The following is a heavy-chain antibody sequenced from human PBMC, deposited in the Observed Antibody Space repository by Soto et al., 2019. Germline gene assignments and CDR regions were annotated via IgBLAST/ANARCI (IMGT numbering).Heavy chain of an antibody. D-gene: IGHD3-10*01. CDR2: INPNSGNI. Sequence: ASVKVSCKASGDTFTTYDINWVRQATGHGLEWMGWINPNSGNIGYAQRFQGRVTMTRDTAIRTAYMEVSSPRSDDTAVYYCARGRASGSYYLLDYWGQGTLVTVSS. CDR1: GDTFTTYD. J-gene: IGHJ4*02. V-gene: IGHV1-8*01. CDR3: ARGRASGSYYLLDY.